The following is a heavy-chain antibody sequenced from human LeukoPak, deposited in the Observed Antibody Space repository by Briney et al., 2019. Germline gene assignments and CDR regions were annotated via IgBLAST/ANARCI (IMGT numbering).Heavy chain of an antibody. D-gene: IGHD3-10*02. V-gene: IGHV3-23*01. Sequence: GGSLRLSCAASGFTFNNFAMSWVRQAPGKGLEWVSAISGSGGSTYYADSVKGRFTISRDNSKNTLYLQMNSLRVDDTAVYYCTRDVRAGTLDYWGQGTLVTVSS. CDR3: TRDVRAGTLDY. J-gene: IGHJ4*02. CDR2: ISGSGGST. CDR1: GFTFNNFA.